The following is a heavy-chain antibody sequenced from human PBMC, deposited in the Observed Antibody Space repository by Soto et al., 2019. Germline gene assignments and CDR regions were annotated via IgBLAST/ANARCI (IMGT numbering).Heavy chain of an antibody. CDR2: ISGSGGST. D-gene: IGHD3-22*01. CDR1: GFTFSSYA. J-gene: IGHJ4*02. Sequence: GGSLRLSCAASGFTFSSYAMSWVRQAPGKGLEWVSAISGSGGSTYYADSVKGRFTISRDNSKNTLYLQMNSLRAEDTAVYYCAKDQGGPPYYYDSSGYYPFDYWGQGTLVTVSS. CDR3: AKDQGGPPYYYDSSGYYPFDY. V-gene: IGHV3-23*01.